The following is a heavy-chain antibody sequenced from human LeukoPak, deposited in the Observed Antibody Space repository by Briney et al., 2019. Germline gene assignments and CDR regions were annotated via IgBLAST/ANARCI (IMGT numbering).Heavy chain of an antibody. D-gene: IGHD2-21*02. J-gene: IGHJ4*02. CDR1: GYTFTGYY. Sequence: ASVKVSCKASGYTFTGYYMHWVRQAPGQGLEWMGWINLYSDGTNYAQKFQGRVTMTRDTSISAAYMELDRLGSDDTAVYYCARVAGGDWYYFDLWGQGSLVTVSS. CDR3: ARVAGGDWYYFDL. CDR2: INLYSDGT. V-gene: IGHV1-2*02.